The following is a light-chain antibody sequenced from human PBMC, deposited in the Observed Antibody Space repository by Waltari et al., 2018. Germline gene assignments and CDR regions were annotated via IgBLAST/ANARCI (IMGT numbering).Light chain of an antibody. V-gene: IGKV3-20*01. J-gene: IGKJ2*01. CDR3: QQYGSSPPEYT. CDR1: QRVSSSH. CDR2: GAS. Sequence: EIVLTQSPGTLSSSPGASATLSRRASQRVSSSHLAWYQQKPGQAPRLLIYGASSRATGIPDRFSGSGSGTDFTLTISRLEPEDFAVYYCQQYGSSPPEYTFGQGTKLEIK.